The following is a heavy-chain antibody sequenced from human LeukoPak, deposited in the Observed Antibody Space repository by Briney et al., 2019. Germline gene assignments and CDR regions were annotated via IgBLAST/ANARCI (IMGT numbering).Heavy chain of an antibody. CDR3: AKDHNWRFLEWLRIRFDY. CDR1: GFTFSSYG. CDR2: IRYDGSNK. V-gene: IGHV3-30*02. Sequence: PGGSLRLSCAASGFTFSSYGMHWVRQAPGKGLEWVAFIRYDGSNKYYADSVKGRFTISRDNSENTLYLQMNSLRAEDTAVYYCAKDHNWRFLEWLRIRFDYWGQGTLVTVSS. J-gene: IGHJ4*02. D-gene: IGHD3-3*01.